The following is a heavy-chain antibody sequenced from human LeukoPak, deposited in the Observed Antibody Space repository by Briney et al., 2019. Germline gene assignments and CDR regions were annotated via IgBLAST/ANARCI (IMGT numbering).Heavy chain of an antibody. CDR3: VRINMVRGVISPPDH. V-gene: IGHV3-64D*06. Sequence: GGSLRLSCSASGFTFSSYAMHWVRQAPGKGLEYVSGISSNGGSTYYADSVKGRFTISRDNSKNTLFLQMSSLRAEDTAVYYCVRINMVRGVISPPDHWGQGTLVTVSS. CDR2: ISSNGGST. D-gene: IGHD3-10*01. CDR1: GFTFSSYA. J-gene: IGHJ4*02.